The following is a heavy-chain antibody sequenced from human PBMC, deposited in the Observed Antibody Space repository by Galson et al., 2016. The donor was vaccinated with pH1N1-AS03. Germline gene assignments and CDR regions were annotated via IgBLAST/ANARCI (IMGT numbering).Heavy chain of an antibody. V-gene: IGHV3-53*05. Sequence: SLRLSCAASGFTVSSNYMSWVRQAPGKGLEWVSVIFSGGRTDYADSVKDRFIIPRDINKNMLYLQMNSLRGEDSAVYYSARDHGRYSLLNWGQGTLVTVSS. CDR3: ARDHGRYSLLN. D-gene: IGHD3-9*01. CDR2: IFSGGRT. CDR1: GFTVSSNY. J-gene: IGHJ4*02.